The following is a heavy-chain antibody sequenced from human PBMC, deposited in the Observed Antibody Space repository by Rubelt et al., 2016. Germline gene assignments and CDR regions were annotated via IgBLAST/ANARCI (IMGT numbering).Heavy chain of an antibody. CDR2: ISGSDTRT. Sequence: GSLRLSCAASGFSFSMYWMHWVRQAPGKGLEWVSGISGSDTRTYYADSVKGRFTISRDNAKNSLYLQMNSLRGEDTAVYYCSRRSMGATSAFDIWGQGTMVTVSS. V-gene: IGHV3-48*01. J-gene: IGHJ3*02. CDR3: SRRSMGATSAFDI. CDR1: GFSFSMYW. D-gene: IGHD1-26*01.